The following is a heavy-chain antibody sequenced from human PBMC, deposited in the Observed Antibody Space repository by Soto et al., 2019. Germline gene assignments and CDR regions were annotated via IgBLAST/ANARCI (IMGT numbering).Heavy chain of an antibody. Sequence: QVQLVQSGAEVKKPGASVKVSCKASGYTFTSYDINWVRQATGQGLEWMGWMNPKSGNTGYAQKFQGRVTMTRNTSISTAYMELSSLRSEDTAVYYCARAKWELLTVWYCYGMDVWGQGTTVTVSS. J-gene: IGHJ6*02. D-gene: IGHD1-26*01. CDR2: MNPKSGNT. CDR1: GYTFTSYD. CDR3: ARAKWELLTVWYCYGMDV. V-gene: IGHV1-8*01.